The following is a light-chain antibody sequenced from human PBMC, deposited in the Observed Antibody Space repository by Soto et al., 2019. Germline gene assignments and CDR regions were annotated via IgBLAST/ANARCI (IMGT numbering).Light chain of an antibody. Sequence: QTVVTQEPSLTVSPGGTVTLTCASSTGAVTSGYYPNWFQQKPGQAPRALIYSTSYKHSWTPARFSGSLLGGKAALTLSGVQPEDEAEYYCLLYYAGPWVFGGGTQLTVL. J-gene: IGLJ3*02. CDR1: TGAVTSGYY. CDR3: LLYYAGPWV. V-gene: IGLV7-43*01. CDR2: STS.